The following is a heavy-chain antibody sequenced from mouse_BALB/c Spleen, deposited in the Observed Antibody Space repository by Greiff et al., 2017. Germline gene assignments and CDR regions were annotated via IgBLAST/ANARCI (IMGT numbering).Heavy chain of an antibody. CDR2: IWGDGST. CDR1: GFSLTGYG. Sequence: VKVVESGPGLVAPSQSLSITCTVSGFSLTGYGVNWVRQPPGKGLEWLGMIWGDGSTDYNSALKSRLSISKDNSKSQVFLKMNSLQTDDTARYYCARVDGNWYFDVWGAGTTVTVSS. CDR3: ARVDGNWYFDV. D-gene: IGHD2-1*01. J-gene: IGHJ1*01. V-gene: IGHV2-6-7*01.